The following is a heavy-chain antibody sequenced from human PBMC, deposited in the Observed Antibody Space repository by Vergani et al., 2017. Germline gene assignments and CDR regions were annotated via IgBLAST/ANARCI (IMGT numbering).Heavy chain of an antibody. CDR2: ISSSSSYI. J-gene: IGHJ6*03. CDR3: ASGKGYYYYMDV. D-gene: IGHD1-1*01. V-gene: IGHV3-21*01. CDR1: GFTFSSYS. Sequence: EVQLVETGGGLVKPGGSLRPSCAASGFTFSSYSMNWVRQAPGKGLEWVSSISSSSSYIYYADSVKGRFTISRDNAKNSLYLQMNSLRAEDTAVYYCASGKGYYYYMDVWGKGTTVTVSS.